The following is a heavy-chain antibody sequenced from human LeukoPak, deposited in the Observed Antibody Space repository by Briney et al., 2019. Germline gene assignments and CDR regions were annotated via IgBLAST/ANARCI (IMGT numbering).Heavy chain of an antibody. CDR3: AKDPAVADHYFDY. D-gene: IGHD6-19*01. CDR2: IRYDGSNK. Sequence: GGSLRLSCAASGFTFSSYGMHWVRQAPGKGLEWVAFIRYDGSNKYYADSVKGRFTISRDNSKNTLYLQMNSLRAEDTAVYYCAKDPAVADHYFDYWGQGTLVTVSS. J-gene: IGHJ4*02. V-gene: IGHV3-30*02. CDR1: GFTFSSYG.